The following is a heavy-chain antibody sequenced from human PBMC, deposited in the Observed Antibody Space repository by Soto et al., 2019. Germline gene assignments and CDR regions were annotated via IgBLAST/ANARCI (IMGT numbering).Heavy chain of an antibody. J-gene: IGHJ4*02. CDR1: GFSLSTSGVG. CDR2: IYWDDDK. CDR3: AHTPPLDDFWSGSSPAFDY. Sequence: SGPTLVNPTQTLTLTCTFSGFSLSTSGVGVGWIRQPPGKALEWLALIYWDDDKRYSPSLKSRLTITKVTSKNQVVLTMTKVDPVDTATYYCAHTPPLDDFWSGSSPAFDYWGQGTLVTVSS. D-gene: IGHD3-3*01. V-gene: IGHV2-5*02.